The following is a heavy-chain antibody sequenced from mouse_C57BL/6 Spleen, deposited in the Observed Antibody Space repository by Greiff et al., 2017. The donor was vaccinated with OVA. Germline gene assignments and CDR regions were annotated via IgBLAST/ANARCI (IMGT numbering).Heavy chain of an antibody. J-gene: IGHJ4*01. V-gene: IGHV5-17*01. Sequence: DVMLVESGGGLVKPGGSLKLSCAASGFTFSDYGMHWVRQAPEKGLEWVAYISSGRSTIYYADTVTGRFTISRDNAMNTLFLQMTSLRTEDMAMVYCARGSVAMDYWGQGTLVTVSS. D-gene: IGHD3-1*01. CDR3: ARGSVAMDY. CDR2: ISSGRSTI. CDR1: GFTFSDYG.